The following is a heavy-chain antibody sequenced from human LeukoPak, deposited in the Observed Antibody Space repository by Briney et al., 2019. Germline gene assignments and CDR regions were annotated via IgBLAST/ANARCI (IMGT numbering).Heavy chain of an antibody. D-gene: IGHD3-22*01. CDR1: GFTFSGSA. J-gene: IGHJ4*02. Sequence: GGSLKLSCAASGFTFSGSAMHWVRQASGKGLEWVGRIRSKANSYATAYAASVKGRFTISRDDSKNTAYLQMNSPKTEDTAVYYCTGQEGPPTDYYDSSGYYYWGQGTLVTVSS. V-gene: IGHV3-73*01. CDR3: TGQEGPPTDYYDSSGYYY. CDR2: IRSKANSYAT.